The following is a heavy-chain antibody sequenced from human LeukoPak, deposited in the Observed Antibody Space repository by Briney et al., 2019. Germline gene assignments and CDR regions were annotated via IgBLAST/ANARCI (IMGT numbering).Heavy chain of an antibody. CDR2: MNPNSGNT. V-gene: IGHV1-8*03. Sequence: ASVKVSCKASGYTFTSYDINWVRQATGQGLEWTGWMNPNSGNTGYAQKFQGRVTITRNTSISTAYMELSSLRSEDTAVYYCARENCSGGSCYTIAAFDIWGQGTMVTVSS. J-gene: IGHJ3*02. CDR3: ARENCSGGSCYTIAAFDI. D-gene: IGHD2-15*01. CDR1: GYTFTSYD.